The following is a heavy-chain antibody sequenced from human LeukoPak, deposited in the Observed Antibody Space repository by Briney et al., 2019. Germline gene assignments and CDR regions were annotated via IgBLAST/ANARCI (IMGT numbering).Heavy chain of an antibody. D-gene: IGHD3-10*01. J-gene: IGHJ5*02. Sequence: SETLSLTCAVSGGSISSSNWWSWVRQPPGKGLEWIGEIYHSGSTNYNPSLKSRVTISVDKSKNQFSLKLSSVTAADTALYYCVTVWFGESRDNWFDPWGQGTLVTVSS. V-gene: IGHV4-4*02. CDR3: VTVWFGESRDNWFDP. CDR2: IYHSGST. CDR1: GGSISSSNW.